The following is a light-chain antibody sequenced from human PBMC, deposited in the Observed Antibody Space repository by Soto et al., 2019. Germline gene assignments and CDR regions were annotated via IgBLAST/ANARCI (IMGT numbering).Light chain of an antibody. V-gene: IGKV1-5*01. Sequence: DIQMPQSPSTLSSSVGYRVSISCRASQSISSWLAWYQQKPGKAPKLLIYDASSLESGVPSRFSGSGSGTEFTLTISSLQPDDFATYYCQHYNSYSEAFGQGTKVDIK. CDR3: QHYNSYSEA. CDR1: QSISSW. J-gene: IGKJ1*01. CDR2: DAS.